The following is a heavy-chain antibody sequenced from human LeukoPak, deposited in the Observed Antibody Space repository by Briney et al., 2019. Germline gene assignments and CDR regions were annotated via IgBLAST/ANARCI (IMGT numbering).Heavy chain of an antibody. CDR2: INHSGST. V-gene: IGHV4-34*01. CDR3: ARGLLWFGELSLWFDP. J-gene: IGHJ5*02. Sequence: PSETLSLTCAVYGGSFSGYYWGWIRQPPGKGLEWIGEINHSGSTNYNPSLKSRVTISVDTSKNQFSLKLSSVTAADTAVYYCARGLLWFGELSLWFDPWGQGTLVTVSS. CDR1: GGSFSGYY. D-gene: IGHD3-10*01.